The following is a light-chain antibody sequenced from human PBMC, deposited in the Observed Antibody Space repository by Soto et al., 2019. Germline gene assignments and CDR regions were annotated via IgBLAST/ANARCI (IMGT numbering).Light chain of an antibody. V-gene: IGKV3-15*01. J-gene: IGKJ4*01. Sequence: EILVTQSPATLSVSPGERATLSCRASQTISSSLAWYQHKPGQAPRLLIYGASTRATDIPARFSGSGSGTEFTLTISNLQSEDFAVYYCQQYHSTPPTFGGGTKVEIK. CDR2: GAS. CDR1: QTISSS. CDR3: QQYHSTPPT.